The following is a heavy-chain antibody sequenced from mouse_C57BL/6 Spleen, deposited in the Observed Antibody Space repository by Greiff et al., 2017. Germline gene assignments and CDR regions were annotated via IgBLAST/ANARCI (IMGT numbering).Heavy chain of an antibody. CDR3: ARGRDYYGSWDFDY. J-gene: IGHJ2*01. CDR2: IYPGDGDT. Sequence: VQLQQSGPELVKPGASVKISCKASGYAFSSYWMNWVKQRPGKGLEWIGRIYPGDGDTNYNGKFKGKATLTADKSSSTAYMQLSSLTSEDSAVYFCARGRDYYGSWDFDYWGQGTTLTVSS. V-gene: IGHV1-82*01. D-gene: IGHD1-1*01. CDR1: GYAFSSYW.